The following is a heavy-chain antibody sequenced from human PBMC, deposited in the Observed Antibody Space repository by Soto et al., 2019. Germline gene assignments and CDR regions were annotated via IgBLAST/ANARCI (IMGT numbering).Heavy chain of an antibody. CDR1: GYTFTNYG. CDR3: ARRAPPMDV. J-gene: IGHJ6*02. Sequence: GASVKVSCKTSGYTFTNYGISWVRQAPGQGLEWMGWTSAYNGNTNYTQQLQGRVTMTTDTSTSTAYMELRSLRSDDTAVYFCARRAPPMDVWGQGTTVTVSS. CDR2: TSAYNGNT. V-gene: IGHV1-18*01.